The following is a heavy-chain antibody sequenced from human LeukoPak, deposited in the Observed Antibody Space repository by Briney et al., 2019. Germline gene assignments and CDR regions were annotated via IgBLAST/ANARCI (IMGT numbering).Heavy chain of an antibody. V-gene: IGHV3-23*01. CDR1: GFTFSNSG. J-gene: IGHJ4*02. CDR3: AKDPDGLLWFGELSLHFDY. D-gene: IGHD3-10*01. CDR2: ISGSGGST. Sequence: PGGSLRLSCAASGFTFSNSGMNWVRQAPGKGLEWVSTISGSGGSTYYADSVKGRFTISRDNSKNTLYLQMNSLRAEDTAVYYCAKDPDGLLWFGELSLHFDYWGQGTLVTVSS.